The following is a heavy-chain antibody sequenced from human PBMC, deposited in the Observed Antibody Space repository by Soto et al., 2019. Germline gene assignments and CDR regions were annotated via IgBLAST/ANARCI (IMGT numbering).Heavy chain of an antibody. CDR1: GGTFSSYA. CDR2: VIPIFGTA. V-gene: IGHV1-69*01. Sequence: QVQLVQSGAEVKKPGSSVKVSCKASGGTFSSYAISWVRQAPGQGLEWMGGVIPIFGTANYAQKFQGRVTIAADESTSTAYMELSSLRSENTAVYYCARGRVGATVWFDPWGQGTLVTVSS. J-gene: IGHJ5*02. CDR3: ARGRVGATVWFDP. D-gene: IGHD1-26*01.